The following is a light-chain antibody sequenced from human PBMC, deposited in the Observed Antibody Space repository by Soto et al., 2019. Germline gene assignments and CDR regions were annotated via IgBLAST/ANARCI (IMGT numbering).Light chain of an antibody. Sequence: IQMTHSPSTLSASVGDRVTITCRASQGIRNDLGWYQQKPGKAPKLLIYAASSLQSGVPSRFSGSGSGTDFTLTISSLQPEDFATYYCLQYSGYVPTFGGGTKVDIK. J-gene: IGKJ4*01. CDR1: QGIRND. V-gene: IGKV1-6*01. CDR2: AAS. CDR3: LQYSGYVPT.